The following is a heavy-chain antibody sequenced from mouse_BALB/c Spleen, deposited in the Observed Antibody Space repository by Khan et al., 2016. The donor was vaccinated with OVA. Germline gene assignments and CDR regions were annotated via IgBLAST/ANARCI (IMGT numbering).Heavy chain of an antibody. D-gene: IGHD4-1*01. CDR2: INSNGGST. J-gene: IGHJ2*01. CDR3: AKLVDY. V-gene: IGHV5-6-3*01. CDR1: GFTFSSYG. Sequence: EVKLEESGGGLVQPGGSLKLSCAASGFTFSSYGMSWVRQTPDKRLELVATINSNGGSTYYPDSVKGRFTISRDNAKNTLYLQMSSLKSEDTAMYYCAKLVDYWGQGTTLTVSS.